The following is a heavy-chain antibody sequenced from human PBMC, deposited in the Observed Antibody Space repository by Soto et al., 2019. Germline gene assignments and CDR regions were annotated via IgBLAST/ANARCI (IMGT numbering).Heavy chain of an antibody. CDR3: AKVPGITMVRPPALLDY. J-gene: IGHJ4*02. CDR2: ISYDGSNK. Sequence: LRLSCAASGFTFSSYGMHWVRQAPGKGLEWVAVISYDGSNKYYADSVKGRFTISRDNSKNTLYLQMNSLRAEDTAVYYCAKVPGITMVRPPALLDYWGQGTLVTVSS. D-gene: IGHD3-10*01. CDR1: GFTFSSYG. V-gene: IGHV3-30*18.